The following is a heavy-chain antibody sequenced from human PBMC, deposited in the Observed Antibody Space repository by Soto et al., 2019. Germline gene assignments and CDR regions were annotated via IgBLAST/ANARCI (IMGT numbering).Heavy chain of an antibody. CDR2: INPNSGGT. D-gene: IGHD3-22*01. CDR1: GYTFTGYY. J-gene: IGHJ1*01. CDR3: ARDDPHYYDSSGSFQH. V-gene: IGHV1-2*04. Sequence: SVKVSCKASGYTFTGYYMHWVRQAPGQGLEWMGWINPNSGGTNYAQKFQGWVTMTRDTSISTAYMELSRLRSDDTAVYYCARDDPHYYDSSGSFQHWGQGTLVTVSS.